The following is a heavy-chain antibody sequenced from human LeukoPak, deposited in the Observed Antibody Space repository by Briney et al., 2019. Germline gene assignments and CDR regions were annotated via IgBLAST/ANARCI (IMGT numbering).Heavy chain of an antibody. CDR1: GYTLTELS. CDR2: ISDDGSKN. Sequence: SCKVSGYTLTELSMHWVRQAPGKGLEWVALISDDGSKNYYADSVKGRFTISRDNSKNTLYLQMNSLRAEDTAVYYCAREGKRDDYNFFDYWGQGTLVTVSS. J-gene: IGHJ4*02. D-gene: IGHD5-24*01. CDR3: AREGKRDDYNFFDY. V-gene: IGHV3-30-3*01.